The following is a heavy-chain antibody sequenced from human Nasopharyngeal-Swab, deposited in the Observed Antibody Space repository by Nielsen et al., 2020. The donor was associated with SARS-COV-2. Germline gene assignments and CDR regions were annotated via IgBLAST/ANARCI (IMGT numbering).Heavy chain of an antibody. J-gene: IGHJ4*02. CDR2: ISSSSSTI. V-gene: IGHV3-48*04. CDR1: GFTFSSYS. CDR3: ARGDSSGYYVYDHYYFDY. D-gene: IGHD3-22*01. Sequence: LSLTCAASGFTFSSYSMNWVRQAPGTGLEWVSYISSSSSTIYYADSVKGRFTISRDNAKNSLYLQMNSLRAEDTAVYYCARGDSSGYYVYDHYYFDYWGQGTLVTVSS.